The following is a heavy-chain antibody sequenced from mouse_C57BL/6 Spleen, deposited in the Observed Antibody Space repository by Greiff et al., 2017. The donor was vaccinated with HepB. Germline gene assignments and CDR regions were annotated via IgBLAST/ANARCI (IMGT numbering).Heavy chain of an antibody. CDR1: GFSFNTYA. CDR2: IRSKSNNYAT. Sequence: EVQLQESGGGLVQPKGSLKLSCAASGFSFNTYAMNWVRQAPGKGLEWVARIRSKSNNYATYYADSVKDRFTISRDDSESMLYLQMNNLKTEDTAMYYCVRYYDYAYWYFDVWGTGTTVTVSS. V-gene: IGHV10-1*01. J-gene: IGHJ1*03. D-gene: IGHD2-4*01. CDR3: VRYYDYAYWYFDV.